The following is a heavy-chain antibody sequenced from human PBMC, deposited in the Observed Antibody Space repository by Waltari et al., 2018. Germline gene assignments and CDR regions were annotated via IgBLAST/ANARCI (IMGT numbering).Heavy chain of an antibody. D-gene: IGHD1-26*01. V-gene: IGHV4-30-2*01. J-gene: IGHJ4*02. CDR2: ISHSGNL. CDR3: AVSGSYPGSDY. Sequence: WSWIRQPPGKGLEWIGDISHSGNLYYNPSLKSRVTMSVDRSKKQFSLKLSSVTAADTAVYYCAVSGSYPGSDYWGQGTLVTVSS.